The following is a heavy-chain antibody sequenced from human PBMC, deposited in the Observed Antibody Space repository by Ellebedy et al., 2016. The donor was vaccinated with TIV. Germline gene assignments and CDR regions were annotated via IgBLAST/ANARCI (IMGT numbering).Heavy chain of an antibody. Sequence: GESLKISXKGSGYSFTSYWIGWVRQMPGKGLEWMGIIYPGDSDTRYSPSFQGQVTISADKSISTAYLQWSSLKASDTAMYYCARLGLRFLEPDYGMDVWGQGTTVTVSS. V-gene: IGHV5-51*01. J-gene: IGHJ6*02. CDR1: GYSFTSYW. CDR2: IYPGDSDT. D-gene: IGHD3-3*01. CDR3: ARLGLRFLEPDYGMDV.